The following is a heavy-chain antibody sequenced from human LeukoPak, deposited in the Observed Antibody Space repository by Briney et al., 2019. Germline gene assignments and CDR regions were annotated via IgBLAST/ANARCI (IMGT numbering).Heavy chain of an antibody. CDR2: IYYSGST. Sequence: TSETLSLTCTVSGGSISSYYWGWIRQPPGKGLEWIGSIYYSGSTYYNPSLKSRVTISVDTSKNQFSLKLSSVTAADTAVYYCARSSRQWLVIVRAFDIWGQGTMVTVSS. CDR1: GGSISSYY. J-gene: IGHJ3*02. V-gene: IGHV4-39*01. D-gene: IGHD6-19*01. CDR3: ARSSRQWLVIVRAFDI.